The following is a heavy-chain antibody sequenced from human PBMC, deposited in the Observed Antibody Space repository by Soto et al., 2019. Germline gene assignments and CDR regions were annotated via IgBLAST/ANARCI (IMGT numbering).Heavy chain of an antibody. V-gene: IGHV3-23*01. CDR2: ISGSGGST. Sequence: EVQLLESGGGLVQPGGSLRLSCAASGFTFSSYAMSWVRQAPGKGLEWVSAISGSGGSTYYADSVKSRFTISRDNSKNTLYLQMNSLRAEDTAVYYGAKGRRVVVTNFDYWGQGTLVTVSS. CDR1: GFTFSSYA. J-gene: IGHJ4*02. CDR3: AKGRRVVVTNFDY. D-gene: IGHD3-22*01.